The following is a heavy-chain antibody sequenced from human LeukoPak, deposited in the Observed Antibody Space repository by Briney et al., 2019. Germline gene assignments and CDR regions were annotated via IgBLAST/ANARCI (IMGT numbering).Heavy chain of an antibody. V-gene: IGHV3-53*01. Sequence: GGSLRLSCAASGFTVSSNYMSWVRQAPGKGLEWVSVIYSGGSTYYADSVKGRFTISRDNSKNTLYLQMNSLRAEDTAVYYCARSLRAVTMVRGANSRARFDPWGQGTLVTVSS. D-gene: IGHD3-10*01. CDR1: GFTVSSNY. CDR3: ARSLRAVTMVRGANSRARFDP. J-gene: IGHJ5*02. CDR2: IYSGGST.